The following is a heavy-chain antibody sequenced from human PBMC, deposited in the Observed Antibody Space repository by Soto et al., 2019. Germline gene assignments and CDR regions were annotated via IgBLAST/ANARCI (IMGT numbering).Heavy chain of an antibody. CDR3: ARLLAPYCGGDCFSGFDY. CDR2: LNPCGGSA. CDR1: GYTFNNFY. D-gene: IGHD2-21*02. J-gene: IGHJ4*02. V-gene: IGHV1-46*02. Sequence: QVQLVQSGAEVQEPGASVKVSCKASGYTFNNFYIHWVRQAPGQGPEWMGVLNPCGGSAKYAQKLQGRVTLSRDTSTSTVYMELSSLKSEDTAVYYCARLLAPYCGGDCFSGFDYWGQGTQVTVSS.